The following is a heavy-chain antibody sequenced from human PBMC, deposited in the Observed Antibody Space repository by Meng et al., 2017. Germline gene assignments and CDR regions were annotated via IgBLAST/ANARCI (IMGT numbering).Heavy chain of an antibody. CDR3: ARVEQYYGDYVAY. CDR1: GYSISSGYY. J-gene: IGHJ4*02. CDR2: IYHSGST. D-gene: IGHD4-17*01. Sequence: SETLSLTCTVSGYSISSGYYWGWIRQPPGKGLEWIGSIYHSGSTSYNPSLKSRVTISVDTSKNQFSLKLSCVTAADTAVYYCARVEQYYGDYVAYWGQGTLVTVSS. V-gene: IGHV4-38-2*02.